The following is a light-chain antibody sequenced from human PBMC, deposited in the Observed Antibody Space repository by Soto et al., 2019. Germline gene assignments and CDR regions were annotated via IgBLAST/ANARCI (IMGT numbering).Light chain of an antibody. CDR2: DVS. Sequence: EIVLTQSPATLSLSPGERGTLSCRASESVTNYLAWYQQKPGQAPRLLVYDVSNRATGTPARFSGGGSGTEFTLTISSLQSEDFAVYYCQQYNNWPPITFGQGTRLEIK. CDR3: QQYNNWPPIT. CDR1: ESVTNY. V-gene: IGKV3D-15*01. J-gene: IGKJ5*01.